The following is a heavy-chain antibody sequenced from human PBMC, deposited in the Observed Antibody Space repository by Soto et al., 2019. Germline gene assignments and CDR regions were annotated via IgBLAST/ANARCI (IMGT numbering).Heavy chain of an antibody. CDR3: AKALSWLFLDY. Sequence: QVQLVESGGGVVQPGRSLRLSCAASGFTFSSYGMHWVRQAPGKGLEWVAVISYDGSNKYYADSVKGRFTISRDNSKNTLYLQMNSLRAEDTAVYYCAKALSWLFLDYWGQGTLVTVSS. D-gene: IGHD3-22*01. V-gene: IGHV3-30*18. CDR1: GFTFSSYG. CDR2: ISYDGSNK. J-gene: IGHJ4*02.